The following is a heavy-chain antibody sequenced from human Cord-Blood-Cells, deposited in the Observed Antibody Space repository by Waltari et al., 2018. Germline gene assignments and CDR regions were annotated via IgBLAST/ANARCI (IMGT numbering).Heavy chain of an antibody. CDR2: INPNRGGT. Sequence: QVQLVQSGAEVKKPGASVKVPCKASGYTFTGYYMHWVRQAPGQGLEWMGWINPNRGGTNYAQKFQGWVTMTRDTSISTAYMELSRLISDDTAVYYCARGWYSSSYYFDYWGQGTLVTVSS. CDR1: GYTFTGYY. V-gene: IGHV1-2*04. J-gene: IGHJ4*02. CDR3: ARGWYSSSYYFDY. D-gene: IGHD6-6*01.